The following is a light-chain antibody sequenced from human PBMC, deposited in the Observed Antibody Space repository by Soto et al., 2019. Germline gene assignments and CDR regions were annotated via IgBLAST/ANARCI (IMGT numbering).Light chain of an antibody. Sequence: EIVLTQSPATLSLSPGERATLSCRSSQSVSSYLAWYQQKPGQAPRLLIYDASDRATGIPGRFSGSGSGTDFTLTISSLEPEDFEVYYCQQRGNRPWTFGQGTKVDIK. V-gene: IGKV3-11*01. CDR2: DAS. J-gene: IGKJ1*01. CDR1: QSVSSY. CDR3: QQRGNRPWT.